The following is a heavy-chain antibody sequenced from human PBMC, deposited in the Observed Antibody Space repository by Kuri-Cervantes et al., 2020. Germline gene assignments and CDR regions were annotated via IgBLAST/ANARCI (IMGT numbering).Heavy chain of an antibody. CDR3: AREFPSMVRGFDP. CDR2: ISYDGSNK. V-gene: IGHV3-30-3*01. J-gene: IGHJ5*02. Sequence: GESLKISCAASGFTFSSYAMHWVRQAPGKGLEWVAVISYDGSNKYYADSVEGRFTISRDNSKNTLYLQMNSLRAEDTAVYYCAREFPSMVRGFDPWGQGTLVTVSS. D-gene: IGHD3-10*01. CDR1: GFTFSSYA.